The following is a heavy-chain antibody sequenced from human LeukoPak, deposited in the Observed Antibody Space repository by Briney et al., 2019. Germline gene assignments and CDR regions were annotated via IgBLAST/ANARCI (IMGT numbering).Heavy chain of an antibody. V-gene: IGHV3-23*01. J-gene: IGHJ6*03. CDR1: GFTFSSYA. Sequence: GGSLRLSCAASGFTFSSYAMSWVRQAPGKGLKWVSTINDNGADTYYADSVKGRFTISRDNSYNTVSLQMNSLRDEDTGVYYCAKGLRTGVGPYMGYHYYMDVWGKGATVAVSS. CDR2: INDNGADT. CDR3: AKGLRTGVGPYMGYHYYMDV. D-gene: IGHD3-16*01.